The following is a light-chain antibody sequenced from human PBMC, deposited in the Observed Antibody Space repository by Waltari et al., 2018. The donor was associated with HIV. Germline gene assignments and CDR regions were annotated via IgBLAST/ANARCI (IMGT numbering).Light chain of an antibody. J-gene: IGLJ3*02. CDR1: SSNIGSNI. Sequence: QSVLTQPPSASGTPGQRVSISCSGSSSNIGSNIVNWYQQLPGTAPKLLIYSNNTRPSRGPERFSGSKSGTSTHLALSGLQSEDEADYYCAAWDYSLNAWVFDGGTKLTVL. CDR3: AAWDYSLNAWV. V-gene: IGLV1-44*01. CDR2: SNN.